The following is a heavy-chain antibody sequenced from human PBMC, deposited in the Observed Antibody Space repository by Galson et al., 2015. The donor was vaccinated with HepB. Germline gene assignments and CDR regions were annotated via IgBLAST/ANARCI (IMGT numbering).Heavy chain of an antibody. CDR1: GFSFSNYW. D-gene: IGHD2-2*01. CDR3: ARGVYQFDY. Sequence: SLRLSCAASGFSFSNYWMAWVRQAPGKGPEWVAYVNEDGDEKYSVDSVKGRFTISRDNAKNSLYLQMGSLRAEDTAVYYCARGVYQFDYWGQGTLVTVSS. V-gene: IGHV3-7*01. CDR2: VNEDGDEK. J-gene: IGHJ4*02.